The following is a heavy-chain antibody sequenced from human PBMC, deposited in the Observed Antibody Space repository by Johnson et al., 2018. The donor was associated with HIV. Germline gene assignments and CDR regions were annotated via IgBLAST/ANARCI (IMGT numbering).Heavy chain of an antibody. CDR2: ISSSVSTI. Sequence: QMLLVESGGGLVQPGGSLRLSCAASGFTFSDYYMSWIRQAPGKGLEWVSYISSSVSTIYYADSVKGRFTVSRDNSKNTLYLQMKSLRPEDTAVYYCAKESKWESRTPHAFDMWGQGTMVTVSS. CDR1: GFTFSDYY. D-gene: IGHD1-26*01. CDR3: AKESKWESRTPHAFDM. J-gene: IGHJ3*02. V-gene: IGHV3-11*04.